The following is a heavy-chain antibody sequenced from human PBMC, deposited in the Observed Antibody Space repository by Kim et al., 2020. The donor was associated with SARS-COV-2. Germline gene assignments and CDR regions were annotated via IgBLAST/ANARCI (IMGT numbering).Heavy chain of an antibody. Sequence: GGSLRLSCAASGFTFSSYAMSWVRQAPGKGLEWVSAISGSGGSTYYADSVKGRFTISRDNSKNTLYLQMNSLRAEDTAVYYCALCSGGSCYSAYYFDYWGQGTLVTVSS. CDR3: ALCSGGSCYSAYYFDY. CDR2: ISGSGGST. J-gene: IGHJ4*02. CDR1: GFTFSSYA. D-gene: IGHD2-15*01. V-gene: IGHV3-23*01.